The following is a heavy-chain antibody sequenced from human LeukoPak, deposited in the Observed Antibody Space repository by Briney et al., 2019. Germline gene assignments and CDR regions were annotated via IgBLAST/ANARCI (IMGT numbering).Heavy chain of an antibody. Sequence: QTSETLSLTCTVSGGFISSYYWSWIRQPPGKGLEWIGYIYYSGSTNYNPSLKSRVTISVDTSKNQFSLKLSSVTAADTAVYYCARQGEECSGGSCYDYYYGMDVWGQGTTVTVSS. CDR3: ARQGEECSGGSCYDYYYGMDV. CDR2: IYYSGST. V-gene: IGHV4-59*08. CDR1: GGFISSYY. D-gene: IGHD2-15*01. J-gene: IGHJ6*02.